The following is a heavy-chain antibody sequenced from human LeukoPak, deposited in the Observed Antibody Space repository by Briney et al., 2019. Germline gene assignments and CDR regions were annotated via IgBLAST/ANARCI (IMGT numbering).Heavy chain of an antibody. CDR3: ARAGYSSGWYWVY. CDR1: GYPFSDHY. J-gene: IGHJ4*02. D-gene: IGHD6-19*01. Sequence: GGSLRLSCAVSGYPFSDHYIDWVRQAPGKGLEWVSSISSSSSYIYYADSVKGRFTISRDNAKNSLYLQMNSLRAEDTAVYYCARAGYSSGWYWVYWGQGTLVTVSS. CDR2: ISSSSSYI. V-gene: IGHV3-21*01.